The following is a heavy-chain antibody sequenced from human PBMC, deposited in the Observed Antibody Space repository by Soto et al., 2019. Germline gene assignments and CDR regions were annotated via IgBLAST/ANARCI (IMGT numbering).Heavy chain of an antibody. D-gene: IGHD5-18*01. J-gene: IGHJ4*02. CDR2: FTGSGGAT. V-gene: IGHV3-23*01. CDR3: VGSTGMPPLDY. Sequence: QLLESGGGLVQRGGSVRLSCAASTFTFSSYAMSWVRQAPGKGLEWVSAFTGSGGATYYADSVKGRFAISRDNSKSTLYLQMNNLRGEDTAVYYCVGSTGMPPLDYWGQGTLVTVSS. CDR1: TFTFSSYA.